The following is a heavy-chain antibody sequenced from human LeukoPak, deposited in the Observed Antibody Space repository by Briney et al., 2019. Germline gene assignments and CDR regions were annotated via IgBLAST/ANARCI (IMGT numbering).Heavy chain of an antibody. CDR3: ARDNRGERTPGWGYGGFDI. Sequence: ASVKVSCKASVYTFAKFYIHWVRQAPGQGLEWMGIINPSGGATSYAQKFQGRVSMTRDTSTSTVYMELSSPRSEDTAVYYCARDNRGERTPGWGYGGFDIWGQGTMVSVSS. J-gene: IGHJ3*02. V-gene: IGHV1-46*01. D-gene: IGHD3-16*01. CDR2: INPSGGAT. CDR1: VYTFAKFY.